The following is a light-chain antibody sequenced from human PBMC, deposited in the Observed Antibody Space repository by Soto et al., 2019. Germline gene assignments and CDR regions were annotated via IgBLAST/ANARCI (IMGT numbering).Light chain of an antibody. V-gene: IGLV2-23*01. CDR3: CSYAPGGIYV. Sequence: QSVLTQPASVSGSPGQSITISCTGTSSDVGAYNLVSWYQHHPGKAPQLLIYDGSERPSGVSNRFSGSKSGNTASLTISGLQAEDEADSYCCSYAPGGIYVFGTGTKVTVL. CDR1: SSDVGAYNL. J-gene: IGLJ1*01. CDR2: DGS.